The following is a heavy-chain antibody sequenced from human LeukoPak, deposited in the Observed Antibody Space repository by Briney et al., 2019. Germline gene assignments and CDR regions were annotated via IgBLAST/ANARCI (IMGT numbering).Heavy chain of an antibody. CDR3: ARNSYYDNSGEGAFDI. D-gene: IGHD3-22*01. Sequence: SETLSLTCTVSGGSLSSYYWSWIRQPPGKGLEWIGYIYYSGSTNYNPSLKSRVTISVDTSKNQFSLNLNSVTAADTAVYYCARNSYYDNSGEGAFDIWGQGTMVTVSS. CDR1: GGSLSSYY. J-gene: IGHJ3*02. CDR2: IYYSGST. V-gene: IGHV4-59*12.